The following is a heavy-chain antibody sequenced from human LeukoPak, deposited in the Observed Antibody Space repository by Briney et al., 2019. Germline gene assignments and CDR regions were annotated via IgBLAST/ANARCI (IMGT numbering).Heavy chain of an antibody. J-gene: IGHJ4*02. Sequence: TGGSLRLSCVASGFTFSNYAMSWVRQAPGKGLGCVSSITGSGTTTYYADSVKGRFTISTDNSKNTLYLQMNSLRAEDTAVYYCARIPPIEWGSGWLKSIWGQGTLVTVSS. CDR2: ITGSGTTT. V-gene: IGHV3-23*01. CDR3: ARIPPIEWGSGWLKSI. CDR1: GFTFSNYA. D-gene: IGHD6-19*01.